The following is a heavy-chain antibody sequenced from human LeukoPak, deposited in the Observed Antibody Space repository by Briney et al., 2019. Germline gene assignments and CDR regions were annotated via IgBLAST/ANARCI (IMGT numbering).Heavy chain of an antibody. V-gene: IGHV1-69*04. CDR1: GGTFSSYA. J-gene: IGHJ6*02. D-gene: IGHD3-3*01. Sequence: SVKVSCKASGGTFSSYAISWVRQAPGQGLEWMGRIIPILGIANYAQKFQGRVTITADKSTSTAYMELSSLRSEDTAVYYCARDRAGPTFGWGHGMDVWGQGTTVTVSS. CDR2: IIPILGIA. CDR3: ARDRAGPTFGWGHGMDV.